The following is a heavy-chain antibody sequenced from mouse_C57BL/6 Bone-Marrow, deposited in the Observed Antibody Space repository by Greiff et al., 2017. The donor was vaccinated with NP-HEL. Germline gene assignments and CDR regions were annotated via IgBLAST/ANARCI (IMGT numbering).Heavy chain of an antibody. D-gene: IGHD2-10*02. J-gene: IGHJ1*03. CDR2: INYDGSST. CDR3: ARGGESRYGNYLYWYFEV. Sequence: EVKLMESEGGLVQPGSSMKLSCTASGFTFSDYYMAWVRQVPEKGLEWVANINYDGSSTYYLDSLKSRFIISRDKSKNILYLQMSSLKSEDTATYYCARGGESRYGNYLYWYFEVWGTGTTVTVAS. CDR1: GFTFSDYY. V-gene: IGHV5-16*01.